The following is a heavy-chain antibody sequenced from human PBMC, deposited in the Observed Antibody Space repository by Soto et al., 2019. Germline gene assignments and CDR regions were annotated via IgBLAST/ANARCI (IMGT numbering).Heavy chain of an antibody. CDR2: ISYDGSNK. CDR1: GFTFSSYA. Sequence: QVQLVESGGGVVQPGRSVRLSCAASGFTFSSYAMHWVRQAPGKGLEWVAVISYDGSNKYYADSVKGRFTISRDNSKNTLYLQMNSLRAEDTAVYYCARGKTTVIDYWGQVTLVTVSS. CDR3: ARGKTTVIDY. D-gene: IGHD4-17*01. J-gene: IGHJ4*02. V-gene: IGHV3-30-3*01.